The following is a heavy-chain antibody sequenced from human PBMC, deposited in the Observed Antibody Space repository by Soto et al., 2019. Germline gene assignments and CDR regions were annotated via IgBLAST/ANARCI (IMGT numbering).Heavy chain of an antibody. CDR2: ISSSSSNT. CDR1: GFTFSDYY. V-gene: IGHV3-11*06. J-gene: IGHJ6*02. D-gene: IGHD6-6*01. Sequence: QVQLVESGGGLVKPGGSLRLSRAASGFTFSDYYMSWIRQAPGKGLDWVSYISSSSSNTKYADSVKGRFTISRDNAKNSLYLQMNSLRAEDTAVYYCARDVYRYSSSSPEDVWGQGTTVTVSS. CDR3: ARDVYRYSSSSPEDV.